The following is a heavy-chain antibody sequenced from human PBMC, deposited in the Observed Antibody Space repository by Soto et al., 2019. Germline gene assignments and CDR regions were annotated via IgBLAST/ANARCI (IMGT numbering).Heavy chain of an antibody. Sequence: GSLRLSCAASGFTFSSYAMSWVRQAPGKGLEWVSAISGSGGSTYYADSVKGRFTISRDNSKNTLYLQMNSLRAEDTAVYYCAKALINYYDSSGYYYDSWGQGTLVTV. J-gene: IGHJ4*02. CDR1: GFTFSSYA. V-gene: IGHV3-23*01. CDR2: ISGSGGST. CDR3: AKALINYYDSSGYYYDS. D-gene: IGHD3-22*01.